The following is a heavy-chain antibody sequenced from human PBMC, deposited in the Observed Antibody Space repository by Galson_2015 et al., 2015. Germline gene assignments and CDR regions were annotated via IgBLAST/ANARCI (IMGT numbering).Heavy chain of an antibody. V-gene: IGHV1-69*13. CDR2: IIPIFGTA. D-gene: IGHD2/OR15-2a*01. CDR1: GGTFSSYA. J-gene: IGHJ4*02. CDR3: ARGRGSTSTPYYFDY. Sequence: SVKVSCKASGGTFSSYAISWVRQAPGQGLEWMGGIIPIFGTANYAQKFQGRVTITADESTSTAYMELSSLRSEDTAVYYCARGRGSTSTPYYFDYWGQGTLVTVSS.